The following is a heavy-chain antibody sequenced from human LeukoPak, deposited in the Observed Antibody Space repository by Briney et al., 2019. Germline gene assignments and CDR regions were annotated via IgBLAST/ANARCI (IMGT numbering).Heavy chain of an antibody. V-gene: IGHV3-23*01. CDR1: GFTFSSYA. CDR3: AKSPRSKTIFGVVLYYFDY. J-gene: IGHJ4*02. D-gene: IGHD3-3*01. Sequence: PGGSLRLSCAASGFTFSSYAMSWVRQAPGKGLEWVSAISGSGGSTYYADSVKGRFTISRDNSKNTLYLQMNSLSAEDTAVYYCAKSPRSKTIFGVVLYYFDYWGQGTLVTVSS. CDR2: ISGSGGST.